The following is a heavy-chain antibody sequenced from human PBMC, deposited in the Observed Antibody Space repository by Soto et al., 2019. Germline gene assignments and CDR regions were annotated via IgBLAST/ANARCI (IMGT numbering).Heavy chain of an antibody. J-gene: IGHJ4*02. D-gene: IGHD2-15*01. CDR3: ARFPPSYCSGGSCYPNVDY. CDR1: GFTFSSYS. Sequence: PEGSLRLSCAASGFTFSSYSMNWVRQAPGKGLEWVSSISSSSSYIYYADSVKGRFTISRDNAKNSLYLQMNSLRAEDTAVYYCARFPPSYCSGGSCYPNVDYWGQVTLGTFSS. V-gene: IGHV3-21*01. CDR2: ISSSSSYI.